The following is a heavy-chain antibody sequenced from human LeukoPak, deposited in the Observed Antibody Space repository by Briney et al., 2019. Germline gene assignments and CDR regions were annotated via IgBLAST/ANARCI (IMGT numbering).Heavy chain of an antibody. J-gene: IGHJ5*02. CDR2: IGSRNIYI. CDR3: ARDYDGEVAVPANWFAP. Sequence: GGSLRLSCAASGFTFRTFGMNWVRQVPGKGLEWVSSIGSRNIYIYYADSVKGRFTISRDDARNSLYLQMNSLRAEDTAVYFCARDYDGEVAVPANWFAPWGQGTLVTVSS. CDR1: GFTFRTFG. V-gene: IGHV3-21*01. D-gene: IGHD2-15*01.